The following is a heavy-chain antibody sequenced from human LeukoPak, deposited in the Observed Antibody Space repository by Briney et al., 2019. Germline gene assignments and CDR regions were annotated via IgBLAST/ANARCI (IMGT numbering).Heavy chain of an antibody. CDR1: GFTFSSRDW. V-gene: IGHV3-7*01. J-gene: IGHJ3*01. CDR3: ARDFKDRG. Sequence: GGSLRLSCVASGFTFSSRDWMTWVRPAPGKGLEWVANIKQDGSEKNYVDSVKGRFTISRDNAKNTLYLEMNSLRVEDTAVYYCARDFKDRGWGQGTMVTVSS. CDR2: IKQDGSEK.